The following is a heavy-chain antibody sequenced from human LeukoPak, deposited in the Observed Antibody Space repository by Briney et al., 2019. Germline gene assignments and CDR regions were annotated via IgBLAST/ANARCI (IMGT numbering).Heavy chain of an antibody. D-gene: IGHD1-26*01. CDR2: ISTKGGST. V-gene: IGHV3-64*02. CDR1: GFIFSNYA. J-gene: IGHJ3*02. Sequence: GGSLRLSCAASGFIFSNYAMYWVRQAPGKGLESVAAISTKGGSTSYADSVKGRFSISRANSKNTVYLQMNSLTAEDTAVYYCARELREHGVFDIWGQGTMVTVSS. CDR3: ARELREHGVFDI.